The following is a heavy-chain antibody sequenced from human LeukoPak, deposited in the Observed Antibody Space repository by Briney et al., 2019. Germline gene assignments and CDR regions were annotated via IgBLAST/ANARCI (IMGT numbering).Heavy chain of an antibody. Sequence: SETLSLTCTVSGGSISSSSYYWGWIRQPPGKGLEWIGSIYYSGSTYYNPSLKSRVTISVDTSKNQFSLKLSSVTAADTAVYYCARGGAPHYGGNGYNWFDPWGQETLVTVSS. CDR3: ARGGAPHYGGNGYNWFDP. CDR2: IYYSGST. D-gene: IGHD4-23*01. V-gene: IGHV4-39*07. J-gene: IGHJ5*02. CDR1: GGSISSSSYY.